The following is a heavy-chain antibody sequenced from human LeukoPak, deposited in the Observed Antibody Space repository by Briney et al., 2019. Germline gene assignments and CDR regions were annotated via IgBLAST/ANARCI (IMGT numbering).Heavy chain of an antibody. CDR2: INHSGST. V-gene: IGHV4-34*01. J-gene: IGHJ1*01. CDR3: ARDYYDSSDYFEYFQH. Sequence: SETLSLTCAVYGGSFSGYYWSWIRQPPGKGLEWIGEINHSGSTNYNPSLKSRVTISVDTSKNQFSLKLSSVTAADTAVYYCARDYYDSSDYFEYFQHWGQGTLVTVSS. D-gene: IGHD3-22*01. CDR1: GGSFSGYY.